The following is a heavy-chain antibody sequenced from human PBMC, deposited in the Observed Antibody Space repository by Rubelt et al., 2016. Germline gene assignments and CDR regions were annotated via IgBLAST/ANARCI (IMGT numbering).Heavy chain of an antibody. CDR2: IDWDDDE. D-gene: IGHD4-23*01. CDR1: GFSLSDDGMC. CDR3: ARSPLTSVITGAFDY. Sequence: QVTLRESGPALVRPTQTLTLTCTFSGFSLSDDGMCVSWIRQPPGKALEWLARIDWDDDEYFAASLKTRLTISKDHSKNQVVLTMTNMDPVDTATYYCARSPLTSVITGAFDYWGQGILVTVSA. V-gene: IGHV2-70*15. J-gene: IGHJ4*02.